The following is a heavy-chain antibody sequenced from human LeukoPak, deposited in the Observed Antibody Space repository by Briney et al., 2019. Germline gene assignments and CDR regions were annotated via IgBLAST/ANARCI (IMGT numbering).Heavy chain of an antibody. V-gene: IGHV4-61*02. D-gene: IGHD3-3*01. Sequence: SETLSLTCTVSGGSISSGSYYWSWIRQPAGEGLEWIGRIYTSGSTNYNPSLKSRVTISVDTSKNQFSLKLSSVTAADTAVYYCARTRFTIFGVVIAGWFDPWGQGTLVTVSS. CDR2: IYTSGST. CDR1: GGSISSGSYY. CDR3: ARTRFTIFGVVIAGWFDP. J-gene: IGHJ5*02.